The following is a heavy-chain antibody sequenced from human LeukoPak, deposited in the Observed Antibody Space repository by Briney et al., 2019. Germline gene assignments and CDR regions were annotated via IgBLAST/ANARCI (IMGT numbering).Heavy chain of an antibody. CDR1: GFTFSSYA. Sequence: GGSLTLSCSASGFTFSSYALHWLRQAPGQGREGVANIKQDASEKYYMDSVKGRFTISRDNAKNSLYLQKNSLRAEDTAVYYCARDSVVVVPAAMDRGFDYWGQGTLVTVSS. V-gene: IGHV3-7*03. CDR3: ARDSVVVVPAAMDRGFDY. J-gene: IGHJ4*02. CDR2: IKQDASEK. D-gene: IGHD2-2*01.